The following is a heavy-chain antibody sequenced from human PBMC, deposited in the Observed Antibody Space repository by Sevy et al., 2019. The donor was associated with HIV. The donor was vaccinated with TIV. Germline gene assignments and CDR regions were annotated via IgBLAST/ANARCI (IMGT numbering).Heavy chain of an antibody. CDR2: IWYDGSNK. CDR3: ARAGIAVADSSYFDY. D-gene: IGHD6-19*01. Sequence: GGSLRLSCAASGFTFSSYAMHWVRQAPGKGLEWVAVIWYDGSNKYYADSVKGRFTISRDNSKNTLYLQMNSLRAEDTAVYYCARAGIAVADSSYFDYWGQGTLVTVSS. J-gene: IGHJ4*02. CDR1: GFTFSSYA. V-gene: IGHV3-33*08.